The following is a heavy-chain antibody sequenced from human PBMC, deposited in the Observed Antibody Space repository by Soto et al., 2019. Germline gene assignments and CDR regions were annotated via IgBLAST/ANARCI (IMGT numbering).Heavy chain of an antibody. CDR1: GFTFSSYS. D-gene: IGHD6-19*01. CDR3: ARDWPMSEVAGDI. Sequence: GGSLRLSCAASGFTFSSYSMNWVRQAPGKGLEWVSYMRNSSSKIYYADSVKGRFTISRDKAKNSLYLQMNSLRDEDTALYYWARDWPMSEVAGDIWGQGTMVTVSS. V-gene: IGHV3-48*02. CDR2: MRNSSSKI. J-gene: IGHJ3*02.